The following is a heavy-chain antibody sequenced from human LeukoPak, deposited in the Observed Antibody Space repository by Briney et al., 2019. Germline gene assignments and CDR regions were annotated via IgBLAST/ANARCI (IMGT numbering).Heavy chain of an antibody. J-gene: IGHJ4*02. D-gene: IGHD6-6*01. V-gene: IGHV3-53*01. CDR3: ARDRQAPYSSSPNFDY. CDR2: IYSGGST. CDR1: GFSVSSNY. Sequence: GGSLRLSCTASGFSVSSNYMSWVRQAPGKGLEWVSVIYSGGSTYYADSVKGRFTISRDNSKNTLYLQMNSLRAEDTAVYYCARDRQAPYSSSPNFDYWGQGTLVTVPS.